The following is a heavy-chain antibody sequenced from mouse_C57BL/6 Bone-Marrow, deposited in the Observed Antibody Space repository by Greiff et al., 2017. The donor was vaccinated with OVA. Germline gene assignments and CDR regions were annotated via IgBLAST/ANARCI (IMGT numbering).Heavy chain of an antibody. CDR1: GYSFTGYF. J-gene: IGHJ4*01. CDR2: INPYNGDT. Sequence: VQLQQSGPELVKPGDSVKISCKASGYSFTGYFMNWVMQSHGKSLEWIGRINPYNGDTFYNQKFKGKATLTVDKSSSTAHMELRSLTSEDSAGYYCARRDYYGSGMDYWVQGTSATVSS. D-gene: IGHD1-1*01. V-gene: IGHV1-20*01. CDR3: ARRDYYGSGMDY.